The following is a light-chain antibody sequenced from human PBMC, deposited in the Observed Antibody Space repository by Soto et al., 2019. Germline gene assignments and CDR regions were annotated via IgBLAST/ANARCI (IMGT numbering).Light chain of an antibody. J-gene: IGLJ2*01. CDR3: VEWDDSLNGVV. Sequence: QSVLTQPPSASGTPGQRVTISCSGSSSNIGSNTVNWYQQLPGTAPKLLIYSNNQRPSGVPDRFSGSKSGTSASLAISGLQCDDEADYYCVEWDDSLNGVVFGGGRKFTVL. V-gene: IGLV1-44*01. CDR1: SSNIGSNT. CDR2: SNN.